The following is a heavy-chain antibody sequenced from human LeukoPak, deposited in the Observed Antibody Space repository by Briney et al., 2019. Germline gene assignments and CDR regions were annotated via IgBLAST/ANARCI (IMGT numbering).Heavy chain of an antibody. J-gene: IGHJ5*02. D-gene: IGHD2-8*01. Sequence: ASVKVSCKASGYTFTSYYMHWVRQAPGQGLEWMGIINPSGGSTSYAQKFQGRVTMTRDTSTSTVYMELSSLRSEDTAVYYCARAGIPGYCTNVTCSNWLDPWGREPWSPSPQ. CDR3: ARAGIPGYCTNVTCSNWLDP. CDR2: INPSGGST. V-gene: IGHV1-46*01. CDR1: GYTFTSYY.